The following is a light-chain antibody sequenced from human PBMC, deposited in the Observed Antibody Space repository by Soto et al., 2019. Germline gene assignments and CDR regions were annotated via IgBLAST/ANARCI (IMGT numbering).Light chain of an antibody. V-gene: IGLV2-8*01. J-gene: IGLJ1*01. CDR3: SSYAGSNTPYV. Sequence: QSALTQPPSASGSPGQSVTISCTGTSSDVGGYNYVSWYRHHPGNAPKLMIYEVNKRTSGVPDRFSGSKSGNTASLTVSGLQAEDEADYYCSSYAGSNTPYVFGTGTKVTVL. CDR1: SSDVGGYNY. CDR2: EVN.